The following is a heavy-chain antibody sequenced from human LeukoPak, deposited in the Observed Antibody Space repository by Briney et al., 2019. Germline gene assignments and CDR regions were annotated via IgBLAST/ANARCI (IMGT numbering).Heavy chain of an antibody. CDR1: GGSISSYY. CDR3: ARDRYDFWSGYHAYYMDV. D-gene: IGHD3-3*01. J-gene: IGHJ6*03. Sequence: SETLSLTCTVSGGSISSYYWSWVRQPPGKRLVWIGYIYYSGSTNYNPSPTSRVTISVDTSKNQFSLKLSSVTAADTAVYYCARDRYDFWSGYHAYYMDVWGKGTTVTVSS. CDR2: IYYSGST. V-gene: IGHV4-59*01.